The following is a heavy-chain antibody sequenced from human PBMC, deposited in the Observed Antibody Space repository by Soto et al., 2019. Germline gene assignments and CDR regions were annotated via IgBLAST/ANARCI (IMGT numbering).Heavy chain of an antibody. CDR2: VNIHSGDT. V-gene: IGHV1-18*01. CDR3: AGERGGYRYGDS. Sequence: QVQLVQSGAEVKKPGASVKVSCKASGYIFTDYGISWVRQAPGQGLEWMGWVNIHSGDTNHAQNLQGRVTMTTDRSKGNAYLELRSLRLDDQAVYYCAGERGGYRYGDSWGQGTLVTVSS. J-gene: IGHJ4*02. CDR1: GYIFTDYG. D-gene: IGHD5-18*01.